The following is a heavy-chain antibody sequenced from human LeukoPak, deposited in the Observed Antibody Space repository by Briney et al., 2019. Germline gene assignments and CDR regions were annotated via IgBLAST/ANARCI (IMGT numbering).Heavy chain of an antibody. Sequence: PSETLSLTCTVSGGSISSYYWSWIRQPPGKGLEWIGYIYYSGSTNYNPSLKSRVTISVDTSKNQFSLKLSSVTAADTAVYYCARVHHYYDSSGHSDYWGQGTLVTVSS. J-gene: IGHJ4*02. CDR2: IYYSGST. CDR1: GGSISSYY. D-gene: IGHD3-22*01. V-gene: IGHV4-59*01. CDR3: ARVHHYYDSSGHSDY.